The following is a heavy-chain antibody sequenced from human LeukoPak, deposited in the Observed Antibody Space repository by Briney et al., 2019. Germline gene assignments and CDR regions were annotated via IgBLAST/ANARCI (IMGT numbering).Heavy chain of an antibody. J-gene: IGHJ4*02. CDR1: GGSFSDYY. CDR3: VRAFYPANQYTGDY. V-gene: IGHV4-34*01. CDR2: INHSGST. Sequence: PSETLSLTCAVYGGSFSDYYWTWIRQPPGKGLEWIGEINHSGSTNCNPSLKSRVTISVDTSKNQFSLKVTSVTAADTAVYFCVRAFYPANQYTGDYWGQGTLVTVSS. D-gene: IGHD3-16*02.